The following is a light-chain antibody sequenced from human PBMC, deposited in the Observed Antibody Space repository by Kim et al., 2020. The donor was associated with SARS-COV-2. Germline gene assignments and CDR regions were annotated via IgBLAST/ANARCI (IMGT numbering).Light chain of an antibody. J-gene: IGKJ5*01. V-gene: IGKV1-33*01. Sequence: DIQMTQSPSSLSASVGDRVTITCQASQDIINYLNWYQQKPGKAPKLLIYDASNLETGVPSRFSGSGSGTDFTFTISSLQPEDIATYYGQQYDKRPITFGQGTRLEIK. CDR1: QDIINY. CDR3: QQYDKRPIT. CDR2: DAS.